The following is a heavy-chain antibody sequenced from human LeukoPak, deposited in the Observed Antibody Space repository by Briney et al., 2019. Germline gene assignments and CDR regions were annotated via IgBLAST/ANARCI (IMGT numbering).Heavy chain of an antibody. CDR2: ISAYSGNT. J-gene: IGHJ5*02. CDR1: GYTFTSYG. D-gene: IGHD3-9*01. CDR3: ARVPYYDILTGYSGP. V-gene: IGHV1-18*01. Sequence: ASVKVSCKASGYTFTSYGISWVRQAPGQGLEWMGWISAYSGNTNYAQKLQGRVTMTTDTSTSTAYMELGSLRSDDTAVYYCARVPYYDILTGYSGPWGQGTLVTVSS.